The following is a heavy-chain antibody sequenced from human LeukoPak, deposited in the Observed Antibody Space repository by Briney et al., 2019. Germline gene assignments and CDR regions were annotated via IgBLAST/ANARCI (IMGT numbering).Heavy chain of an antibody. D-gene: IGHD3-3*01. J-gene: IGHJ4*02. V-gene: IGHV3-30-3*01. CDR1: GFTFSSYA. Sequence: LSGRSLRLSCAASGFTFSSYATHWVRQAPGKGLEWVAVISYDGSNKYYADSVKGRFTISRDNSKNTLYLQMNSLRAEDTAVYYCARDPDFWSGHYYFDYWGQGTLVTVSS. CDR3: ARDPDFWSGHYYFDY. CDR2: ISYDGSNK.